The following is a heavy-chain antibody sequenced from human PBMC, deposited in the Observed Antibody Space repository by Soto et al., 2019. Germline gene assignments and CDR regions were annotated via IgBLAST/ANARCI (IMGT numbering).Heavy chain of an antibody. CDR3: ARSGGVDDAFDI. V-gene: IGHV1-18*01. Sequence: QVQLVQSGAEVKKPGASVKVSCKASGDTFPSSGISWVRQAPGQGLEWMGWINSYNGYTHYAQKLQGRVTMPTDPYTSTAYLDRRSLRSDDTAVYYCARSGGVDDAFDIWGQGTMVTVSS. J-gene: IGHJ3*02. CDR2: INSYNGYT. D-gene: IGHD2-8*02. CDR1: GDTFPSSG.